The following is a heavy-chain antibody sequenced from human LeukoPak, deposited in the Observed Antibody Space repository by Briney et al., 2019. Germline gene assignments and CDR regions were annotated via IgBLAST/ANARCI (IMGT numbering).Heavy chain of an antibody. Sequence: PGGSLRLSCAASGFTFSSYWMSWVRQAPGKGLEWVANIKQDGSEKYYVDSVKGRFTISRDNARDSLYLQMNSLRADDTAVYYCARTAARRFDYWGQGTLVTVSS. V-gene: IGHV3-7*03. CDR3: ARTAARRFDY. D-gene: IGHD6-6*01. CDR1: GFTFSSYW. J-gene: IGHJ4*02. CDR2: IKQDGSEK.